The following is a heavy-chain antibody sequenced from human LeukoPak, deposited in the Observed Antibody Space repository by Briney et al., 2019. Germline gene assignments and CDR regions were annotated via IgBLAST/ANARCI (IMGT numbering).Heavy chain of an antibody. CDR1: GGSFSGYY. D-gene: IGHD5-18*01. V-gene: IGHV4-34*01. J-gene: IGHJ4*02. CDR2: INHSGST. Sequence: SETLSLTCAVYGGSFSGYYWSWLRQPPGKGLEWIGEINHSGSTNYHPSLKSRVTISVDTSKNQFSLKLSSVTAADTAVYYCASVDVDTAMVASFDYWGQGTLVTVSS. CDR3: ASVDVDTAMVASFDY.